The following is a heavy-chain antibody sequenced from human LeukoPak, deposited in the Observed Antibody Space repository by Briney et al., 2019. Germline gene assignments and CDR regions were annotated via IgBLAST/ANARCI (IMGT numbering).Heavy chain of an antibody. CDR3: AKGDGVATQDPPDY. CDR2: IDWDGGSA. J-gene: IGHJ4*02. CDR1: GFTFDDYA. D-gene: IGHD5-12*01. Sequence: PGGSLRLSCAASGFTFDDYAMHWVRQVPGKGLEWVSLIDWDGGSAYYADSVKGRFTISRDNSKNSLYLQMNSLRPEDTAMYYCAKGDGVATQDPPDYWGQGTLVTVSS. V-gene: IGHV3-43D*03.